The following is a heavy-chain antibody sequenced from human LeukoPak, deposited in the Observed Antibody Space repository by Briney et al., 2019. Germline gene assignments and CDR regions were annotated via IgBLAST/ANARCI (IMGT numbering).Heavy chain of an antibody. CDR1: GYTFNDYS. CDR3: ARDLDYYGSGSFFNI. CDR2: INPNSGGT. J-gene: IGHJ3*02. V-gene: IGHV1-2*02. D-gene: IGHD3-10*01. Sequence: ASVTVSCTASGYTFNDYSMHWVRQAPGQGLEWMGWINPNSGGTNYAQKFQGRVTMTRDTSITTAYMELSRLRSDDTAVYYCARDLDYYGSGSFFNIWGQGTMVTVSS.